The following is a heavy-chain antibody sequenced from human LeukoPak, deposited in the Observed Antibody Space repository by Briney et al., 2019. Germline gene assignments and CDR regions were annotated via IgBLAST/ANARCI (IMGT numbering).Heavy chain of an antibody. J-gene: IGHJ4*02. V-gene: IGHV3-30*04. CDR1: GFTFSSYA. D-gene: IGHD2-2*01. CDR3: ANIVVVPAALTDY. CDR2: ISYDGSNK. Sequence: GGSLRLSCAASGFTFSSYAMHWVRQAPGKGLEWVAVISYDGSNKYYADSVKGRFTISRDNSKNTLYLQMNSLRAEDTAVYYCANIVVVPAALTDYWGQGTLVTVSS.